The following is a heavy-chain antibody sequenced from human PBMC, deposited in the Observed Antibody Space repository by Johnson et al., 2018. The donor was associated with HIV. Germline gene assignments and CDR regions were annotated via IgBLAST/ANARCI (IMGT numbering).Heavy chain of an antibody. D-gene: IGHD7-27*01. V-gene: IGHV3-66*01. CDR3: ARDPTTQYSRLTGDFGAFDI. CDR2: IYSGGST. CDR1: GFTFDDYA. J-gene: IGHJ3*02. Sequence: VQLVESGGVVVQPGGSLRLSCAASGFTFDDYAMHWVRQATGKGLEWVSVIYSGGSTYYADSVKGRFTISRDNSKNTLYLQMKSLRAEDTALYYCARDPTTQYSRLTGDFGAFDIWGQGTMVTVSS.